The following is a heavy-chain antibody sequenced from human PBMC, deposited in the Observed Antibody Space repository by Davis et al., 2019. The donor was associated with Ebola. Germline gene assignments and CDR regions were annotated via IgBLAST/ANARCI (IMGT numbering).Heavy chain of an antibody. CDR2: VYFSGST. D-gene: IGHD4-17*01. CDR1: GGSISSHY. Sequence: MPSETLSLTCTVSGGSISSHYWSWIRQSPEKGLEWIGYVYFSGSTNYNPSLKSRVTISVDTSKNQFSLKLSSVTAADTAVYYCARHRPDYGAANDYWGQGTLVTVSS. V-gene: IGHV4-59*08. J-gene: IGHJ4*02. CDR3: ARHRPDYGAANDY.